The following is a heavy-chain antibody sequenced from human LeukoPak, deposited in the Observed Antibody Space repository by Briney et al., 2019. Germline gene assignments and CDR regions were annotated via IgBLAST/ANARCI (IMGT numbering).Heavy chain of an antibody. CDR1: GGSISSYY. V-gene: IGHV4-59*01. CDR2: IYYSGST. CDR3: ARQYCSSTSCSFDY. J-gene: IGHJ4*02. D-gene: IGHD2-2*01. Sequence: SETLSLTCTVSGGSISSYYWSWIRQPPGKGLEWIGYIYYSGSTNYNPSLESRVTISVDTSKNQFSLKLSSVTAADTAVYYCARQYCSSTSCSFDYWGQGTLVTVSS.